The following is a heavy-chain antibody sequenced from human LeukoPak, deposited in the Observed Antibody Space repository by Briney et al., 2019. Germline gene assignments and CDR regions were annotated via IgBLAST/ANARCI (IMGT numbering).Heavy chain of an antibody. CDR2: IHSGGTT. Sequence: GGSLRLSCAASGFTVSNYYMSWVRQAPGKGLEWVSVIHSGGTTDYADSVKGRFTISRDSSKNTLDLQMNSLRAEDTAVYYCAKCPCKFEGGYWGQGTLVTVSS. CDR1: GFTVSNYY. CDR3: AKCPCKFEGGY. V-gene: IGHV3-53*01. J-gene: IGHJ4*02. D-gene: IGHD2/OR15-2a*01.